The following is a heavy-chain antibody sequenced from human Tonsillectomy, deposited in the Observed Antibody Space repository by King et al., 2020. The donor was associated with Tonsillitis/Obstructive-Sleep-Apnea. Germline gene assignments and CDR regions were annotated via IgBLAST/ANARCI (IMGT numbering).Heavy chain of an antibody. D-gene: IGHD1-14*01. J-gene: IGHJ6*03. V-gene: IGHV3-21*01. CDR1: GFTFSSYS. Sequence: VQLVESGGGLVKPGGSLRLSCAASGFTFSSYSMNWVRQAPGKGLEWVSSISSSSSYIYYADSVKGRFTISRDNAKNSLYLQMNSLRAEDTAVYYCARDTAGGNYYYYYMDVWGKGTPVTVSS. CDR3: ARDTAGGNYYYYYMDV. CDR2: ISSSSSYI.